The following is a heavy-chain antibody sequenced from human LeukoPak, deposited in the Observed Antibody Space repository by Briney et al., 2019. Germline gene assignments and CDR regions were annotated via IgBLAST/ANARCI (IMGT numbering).Heavy chain of an antibody. CDR3: ARVGRSRGSLPNSYYYMDV. CDR1: GATFNSYG. Sequence: ASVKVSCKASGATFNSYGISGVRQAPGQGLEWVGGINPIFCSANYAQTLQGRVTITTDRSTSTAYMELSSLSSEDTAVYYWARVGRSRGSLPNSYYYMDVWGKGTTVTVSS. CDR2: INPIFCSA. J-gene: IGHJ6*03. D-gene: IGHD2-15*01. V-gene: IGHV1-69*05.